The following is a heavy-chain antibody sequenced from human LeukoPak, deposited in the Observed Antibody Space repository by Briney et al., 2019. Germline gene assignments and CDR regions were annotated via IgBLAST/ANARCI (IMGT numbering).Heavy chain of an antibody. V-gene: IGHV4-34*01. J-gene: IGHJ5*02. D-gene: IGHD3-22*01. CDR1: GGSFSGYY. Sequence: SETLSLTCAVYGGSFSGYYWSWIRQPPGKGLEWIGEINHSGSTNYNPSLKSRVTISVDTSKNQFSQKLSSVTAADTAVYYCARGFYYDSSGYYYNWFDPWGQGTLVTVSS. CDR2: INHSGST. CDR3: ARGFYYDSSGYYYNWFDP.